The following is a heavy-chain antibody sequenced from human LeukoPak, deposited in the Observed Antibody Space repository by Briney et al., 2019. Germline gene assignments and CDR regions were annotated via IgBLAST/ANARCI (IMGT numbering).Heavy chain of an antibody. CDR3: ARVRPDYYDSSGYVDY. V-gene: IGHV4-4*07. D-gene: IGHD3-22*01. CDR2: IYTSGST. CDR1: GGSISSYY. J-gene: IGHJ4*02. Sequence: SETLSLTCTVSGGSISSYYWSWIRQPAGKGLEWIGRIYTSGSTNYNPSLKSRVTISVDTSKNQFSLKLSSVTAADTAVYYCARVRPDYYDSSGYVDYWGQGTLVTVSS.